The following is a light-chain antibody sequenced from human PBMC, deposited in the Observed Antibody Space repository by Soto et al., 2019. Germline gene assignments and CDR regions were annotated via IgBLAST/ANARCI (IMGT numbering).Light chain of an antibody. CDR3: QQYNNWPPDRT. Sequence: EIVMTQSPATLSVSPGERATLSCRASQSVGSNLAWYQQKPGQAPRLLIYGASTRATGIPARFSGSGSGTEFTRTISSLQSEDLAIYFCQQYNNWPPDRTFGQGTKVEIK. CDR2: GAS. CDR1: QSVGSN. J-gene: IGKJ1*01. V-gene: IGKV3-15*01.